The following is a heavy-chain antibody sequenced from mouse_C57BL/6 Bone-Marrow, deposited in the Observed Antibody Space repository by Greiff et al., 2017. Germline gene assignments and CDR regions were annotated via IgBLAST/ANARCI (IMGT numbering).Heavy chain of an antibody. CDR2: SRNKANDYTT. CDR1: GFTFSDFY. V-gene: IGHV7-1*01. CDR3: ARDADWDGWDV. J-gene: IGHJ1*03. D-gene: IGHD2-3*01. Sequence: EVKLMESGGGLVQSGRSLRLSCATSGFTFSDFYMEWVRQAPGKGLEWIAASRNKANDYTTEYSASVKGRFIVSRDTSQSILYLQMNALRAEDTAIYYCARDADWDGWDVWGTGTTVTVSS.